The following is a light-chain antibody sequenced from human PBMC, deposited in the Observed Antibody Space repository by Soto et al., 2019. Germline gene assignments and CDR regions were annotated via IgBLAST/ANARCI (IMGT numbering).Light chain of an antibody. CDR1: SSNIGNNH. Sequence: QSALTQPPSLSAAPGQKVTISCSGGSSNIGNNHVSWYLHLPGTSPKLLIYETSKRPSGIPDRFSGFKSGASATLVITGLQTGDEADYYCATWDHGLGGGGVFGTGTKVTVL. V-gene: IGLV1-51*02. CDR2: ETS. CDR3: ATWDHGLGGGGV. J-gene: IGLJ1*01.